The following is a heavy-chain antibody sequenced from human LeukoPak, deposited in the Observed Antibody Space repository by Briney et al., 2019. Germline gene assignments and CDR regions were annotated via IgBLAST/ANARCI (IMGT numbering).Heavy chain of an antibody. CDR1: GGSFSGYY. J-gene: IGHJ5*02. V-gene: IGHV4-34*01. Sequence: SETLSLTCAVYGGSFSGYYWSWIRQPPGKGLEWIGEINHSGSTNYNPSLKSRVTISVDTSKNQFSLKLSSVTAADTAVYYCARRGVSGIRPWGQGTLVTVSS. CDR3: ARRGVSGIRP. D-gene: IGHD1-26*01. CDR2: INHSGST.